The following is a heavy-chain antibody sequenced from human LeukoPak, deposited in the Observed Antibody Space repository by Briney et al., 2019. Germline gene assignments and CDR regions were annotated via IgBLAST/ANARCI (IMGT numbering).Heavy chain of an antibody. D-gene: IGHD3-10*01. CDR3: ARDLYYYGSGSYFDY. J-gene: IGHJ4*02. CDR1: GFTFSSYW. V-gene: IGHV3-7*03. Sequence: GGSLRLSCAASGFTFSSYWMSWVRQAPGKGLEWMANIKQDGSEKYYVDSVKGRFTISRDNTKNSLYLQMNSLRAEDTAVYYCARDLYYYGSGSYFDYWGQGTLVTVSS. CDR2: IKQDGSEK.